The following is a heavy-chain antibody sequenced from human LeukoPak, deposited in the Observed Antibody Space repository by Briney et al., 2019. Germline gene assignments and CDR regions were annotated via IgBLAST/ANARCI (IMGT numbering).Heavy chain of an antibody. CDR1: GHTLSEVA. D-gene: IGHD6-19*01. CDR3: ATDLRWKSSSAWYYFDY. CDR2: FDPEHGEA. J-gene: IGHJ4*02. V-gene: IGHV1-24*01. Sequence: ASVKVSCKVSGHTLSEVAMHWVRQAPGKGLEWMGGFDPEHGEAVFPQTFEDRVTLTEDTSTDIAYMELSSLRSEDTAVYFCATDLRWKSSSAWYYFDYWGQGSLVTVSS.